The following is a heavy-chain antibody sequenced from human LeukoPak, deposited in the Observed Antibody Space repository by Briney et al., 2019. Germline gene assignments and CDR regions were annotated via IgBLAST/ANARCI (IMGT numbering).Heavy chain of an antibody. D-gene: IGHD6-13*01. CDR3: ASSLAGAGTGGWFDP. J-gene: IGHJ5*02. Sequence: GGSLRLSCAASGFTFSTYTMNWVRQAPGKGLEWVSSLSPSRYYIYHGDSVKGRFTISRDNAKNSLFLQMNSLRAEDTAVYYWASSLAGAGTGGWFDPWGQGNLVRVSS. CDR2: LSPSRYYI. CDR1: GFTFSTYT. V-gene: IGHV3-21*01.